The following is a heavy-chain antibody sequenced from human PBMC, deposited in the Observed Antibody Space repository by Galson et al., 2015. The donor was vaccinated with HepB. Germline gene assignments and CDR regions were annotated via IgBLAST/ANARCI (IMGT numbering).Heavy chain of an antibody. J-gene: IGHJ4*02. CDR1: GFTFSNYA. D-gene: IGHD1-26*01. V-gene: IGHV3-64D*06. Sequence: SLRLSCAASGFTFSNYAMHWVRQAPGKGLEYVSAISSNGRSTYYADSVKGRFTISRDNSKNTLYLQMSSLRAEDTAVYYCVGGSLRFRFDYWGQGTLVTVSS. CDR2: ISSNGRST. CDR3: VGGSLRFRFDY.